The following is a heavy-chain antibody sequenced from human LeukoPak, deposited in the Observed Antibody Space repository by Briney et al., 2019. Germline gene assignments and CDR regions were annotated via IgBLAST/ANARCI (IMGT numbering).Heavy chain of an antibody. J-gene: IGHJ4*02. CDR2: IKQDGSET. CDR3: ARARGNRHPDY. V-gene: IGHV3-7*01. Sequence: GGSLRLSCAASGFTFSSNWMSWVRQAPGKGLEWVANIKQDGSETYYVDSVKGRFTISRDNAKNSLYLQMNSLRAEDTAVYYCARARGNRHPDYWGQGTLVTVSS. D-gene: IGHD3-10*01. CDR1: GFTFSSNW.